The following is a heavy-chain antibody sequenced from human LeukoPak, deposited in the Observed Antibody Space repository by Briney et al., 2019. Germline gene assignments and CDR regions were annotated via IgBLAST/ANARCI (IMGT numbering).Heavy chain of an antibody. V-gene: IGHV3-7*01. D-gene: IGHD3-22*01. J-gene: IGHJ4*02. CDR2: IKEDGSEK. Sequence: PGGSLRLSCAASGFTFSSYWMSWVRQAPGEGLGWVANIKEDGSEKYYVDSVKGRFTISRDNAKKSLYLQMNSLRAEDTAVYYCARETYYYDSSGYFGYWGQGTLVTVSS. CDR1: GFTFSSYW. CDR3: ARETYYYDSSGYFGY.